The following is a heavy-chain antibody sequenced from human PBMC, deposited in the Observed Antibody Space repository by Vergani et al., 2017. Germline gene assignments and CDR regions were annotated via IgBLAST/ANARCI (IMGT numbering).Heavy chain of an antibody. J-gene: IGHJ2*01. CDR2: IYTSGST. CDR3: ARDQYSSSWSYWYFDL. Sequence: QVQLEESGPGLVKPSQTLSLTCTVSGDSISSGSYYWSWIRQPAGKGLEWIGRIYTSGSTNYNPSLKSRVTISVDTSKNQFSLKLSSVTAADTAVYYCARDQYSSSWSYWYFDLWGRGTLVTVSS. V-gene: IGHV4-61*02. CDR1: GDSISSGSYY. D-gene: IGHD6-13*01.